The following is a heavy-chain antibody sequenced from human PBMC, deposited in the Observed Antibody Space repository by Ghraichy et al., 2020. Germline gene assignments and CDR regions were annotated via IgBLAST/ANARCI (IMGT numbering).Heavy chain of an antibody. J-gene: IGHJ4*02. CDR1: GLTFSSYW. CDR3: ARGEMATDH. D-gene: IGHD5-24*01. V-gene: IGHV3-74*01. Sequence: GGSLRLSCAASGLTFSSYWMHWVRQAPGKGLVWVSRINSDGSSTNYADFAKGRFTISRDNAKNTLYLQMNSLRAEDTAVYYCARGEMATDHWGQGTLVTVSS. CDR2: INSDGSST.